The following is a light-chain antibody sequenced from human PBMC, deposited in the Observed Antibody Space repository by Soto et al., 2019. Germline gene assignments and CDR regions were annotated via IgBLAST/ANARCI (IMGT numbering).Light chain of an antibody. V-gene: IGKV3-11*01. CDR3: LQRSNWLS. CDR2: DAS. Sequence: EIVLTQSPDTLSLSPGERATLSCRASQNMRNYLAWYQQKPGQAPRLLIFDASKRATGIPARFSGSGSGTDFTLTISSLEPEDFAIYYCLQRSNWLSFGGGTKLEI. J-gene: IGKJ4*01. CDR1: QNMRNY.